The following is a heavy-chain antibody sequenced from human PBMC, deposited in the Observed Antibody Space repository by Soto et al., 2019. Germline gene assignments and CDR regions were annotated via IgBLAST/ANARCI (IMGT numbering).Heavy chain of an antibody. Sequence: SETLSLTCTVSGGSINSSYWSWIRQPPGKGLEYIGYIHYSGSTNYNPSLKGRVTISVDTSKNRFSLKLSSVTAADTAVYYCTRSGGEYEGSGYYGGDFNYWGRGTLVTVSS. CDR1: GGSINSSY. D-gene: IGHD3-22*01. CDR2: IHYSGST. V-gene: IGHV4-59*01. CDR3: TRSGGEYEGSGYYGGDFNY. J-gene: IGHJ4*02.